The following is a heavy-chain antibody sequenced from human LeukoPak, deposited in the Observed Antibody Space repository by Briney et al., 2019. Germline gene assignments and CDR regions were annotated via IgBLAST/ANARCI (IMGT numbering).Heavy chain of an antibody. V-gene: IGHV3-9*01. CDR2: ISWNSGSI. CDR1: GFTFDDYA. D-gene: IGHD6-19*01. CDR3: ANCHSSAWCFDY. J-gene: IGHJ4*02. Sequence: PGRSLRLSCAASGFTFDDYAMHWVRQAPGKGLEWVSGISWNSGSIGYADSVKGRFTISRDNSKNTLYLQMDSLRAEDTAVYYCANCHSSAWCFDYWGQGTLVTVSS.